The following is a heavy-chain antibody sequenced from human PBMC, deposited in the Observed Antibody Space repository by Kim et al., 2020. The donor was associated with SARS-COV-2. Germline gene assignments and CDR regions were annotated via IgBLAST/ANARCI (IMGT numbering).Heavy chain of an antibody. V-gene: IGHV5-10-1*01. CDR3: ARHISILMVYATQPNWFDP. CDR1: GYSFTSYW. CDR2: IDPSDSYT. Sequence: GESLKISCKGSGYSFTSYWISWVRQMPGKGLEWMGRIDPSDSYTNYSPSFQGHVTISADKSISTAYLQWSSLKASDTAMYYCARHISILMVYATQPNWFDPWGQGTLVTVSS. D-gene: IGHD2-8*01. J-gene: IGHJ5*02.